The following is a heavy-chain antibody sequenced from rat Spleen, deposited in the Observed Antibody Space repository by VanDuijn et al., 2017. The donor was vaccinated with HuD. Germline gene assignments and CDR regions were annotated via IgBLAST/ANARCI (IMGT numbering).Heavy chain of an antibody. CDR1: GFTFSDYD. V-gene: IGHV5-25*01. CDR2: ISTGGGNT. D-gene: IGHD4-3*01. CDR3: AREDRGVNY. J-gene: IGHJ2*01. Sequence: EVQLVESGGGLVQPGRSMKLSCAASGFTFSDYDMAWVRQAPTKGLEWIASISTGGGNTYYRDSVKGRFTISRDNAQNTLYLQMSKLGSEDTAIYYCAREDRGVNYWGQGVMVTVSS.